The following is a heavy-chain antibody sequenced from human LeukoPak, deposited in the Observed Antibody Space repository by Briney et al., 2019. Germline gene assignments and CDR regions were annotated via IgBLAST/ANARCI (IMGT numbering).Heavy chain of an antibody. Sequence: SETLSLTCTVSGXSISAYYWSWIRQPQGKGLEWVGYIYFSGATTYNPYLKSRVTISVDTSKNQCSLKLSSVTAADTSVYYCARGARDYKVVAATGAFDIWGQGTMVTVSS. J-gene: IGHJ3*02. CDR2: IYFSGAT. D-gene: IGHD2-15*01. CDR3: ARGARDYKVVAATGAFDI. CDR1: GXSISAYY. V-gene: IGHV4-59*08.